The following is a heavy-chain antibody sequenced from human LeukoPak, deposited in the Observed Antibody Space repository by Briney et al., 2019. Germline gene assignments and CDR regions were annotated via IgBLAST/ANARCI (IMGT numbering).Heavy chain of an antibody. V-gene: IGHV3-7*01. CDR1: GFTSSTYW. CDR3: ARVRGGNAMDV. CDR2: IKQDGSEK. D-gene: IGHD3-10*01. J-gene: IGHJ6*04. Sequence: GGSLRLSCAASGFTSSTYWISWVRQAPGKGLEWVATIKQDGSEKYYVDSVKGRFTISRDNAKNSLFLQMNSLRDEDTAVYYCARVRGGNAMDVWGKGTTVIISS.